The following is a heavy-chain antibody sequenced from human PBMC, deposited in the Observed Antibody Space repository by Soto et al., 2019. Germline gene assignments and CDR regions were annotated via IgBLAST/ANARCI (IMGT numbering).Heavy chain of an antibody. J-gene: IGHJ6*02. CDR1: GGTFSSYA. Sequence: QVQLVQSGAEVKKPGSSVKVSCKASGGTFSSYAISWVRQAPGQGLEWMGGIIPIFGTANYAQKFQGRVTITADESTSTAYMELSSLRSEDTAVYSCARAQGSIAAPFDYYYGMDVWGQGTTVTVSS. V-gene: IGHV1-69*01. D-gene: IGHD6-6*01. CDR2: IIPIFGTA. CDR3: ARAQGSIAAPFDYYYGMDV.